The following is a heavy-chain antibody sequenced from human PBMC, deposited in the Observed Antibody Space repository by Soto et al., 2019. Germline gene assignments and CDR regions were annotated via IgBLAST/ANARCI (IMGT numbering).Heavy chain of an antibody. CDR2: ISSSSSTI. V-gene: IGHV3-48*04. D-gene: IGHD3-10*01. CDR1: GFTFSSYS. J-gene: IGHJ4*02. Sequence: GESLKISCAASGFTFSSYSMNWVRQAPGKGLEWVSYISSSSSTIYYADSVKGRFTISRDNAKNSLYLQMNSLRAEDTAVYYCARYIRGDYFDYWGQGTLVTVSS. CDR3: ARYIRGDYFDY.